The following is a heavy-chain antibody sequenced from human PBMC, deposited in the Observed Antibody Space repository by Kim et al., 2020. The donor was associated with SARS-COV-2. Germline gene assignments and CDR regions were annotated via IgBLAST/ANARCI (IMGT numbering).Heavy chain of an antibody. CDR2: SDGRST. CDR3: VREPAS. J-gene: IGHJ5*02. V-gene: IGHV3-11*01. Sequence: SDGRSTAYAESVNCRFTISRDNAKKALSLQVNRLTPEDTAVYYCVREPASWGQGTLVTVAS.